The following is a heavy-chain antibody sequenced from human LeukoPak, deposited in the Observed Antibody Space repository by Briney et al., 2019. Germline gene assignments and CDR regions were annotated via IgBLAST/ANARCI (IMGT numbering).Heavy chain of an antibody. D-gene: IGHD3-3*01. CDR1: GYTFTSYG. CDR2: ISAYNGNT. CDR3: ARDHTIFGVVQDGDYYYYYMDV. J-gene: IGHJ6*03. V-gene: IGHV1-18*01. Sequence: ASVKVSCKASGYTFTSYGISWVRQAPGQGLEWMGWISAYNGNTNYAQKLQGRVTMTTDTSTSTAYMELRSLRSDDTAVYYCARDHTIFGVVQDGDYYYYYMDVWGKGTTVTVSS.